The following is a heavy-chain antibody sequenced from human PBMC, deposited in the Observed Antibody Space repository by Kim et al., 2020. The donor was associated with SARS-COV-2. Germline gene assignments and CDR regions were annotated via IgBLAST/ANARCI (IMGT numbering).Heavy chain of an antibody. CDR1: GFTFRGSA. D-gene: IGHD1-26*01. J-gene: IGHJ4*02. CDR2: IRSKANSYAT. V-gene: IGHV3-73*01. CDR3: TRLVHIAGAGSYFDY. Sequence: LSLPCAASGFTFRGSAMHWVRQASGKGLEWVGRIRSKANSYATAYAASVKGRFTISRDDSKNTAYLQMNSLKTEDTAVYYCTRLVHIAGAGSYFDYWGQGTLVTVSS.